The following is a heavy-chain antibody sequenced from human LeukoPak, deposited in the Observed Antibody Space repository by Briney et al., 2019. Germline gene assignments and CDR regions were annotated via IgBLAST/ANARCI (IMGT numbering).Heavy chain of an antibody. V-gene: IGHV4-39*01. CDR2: IYYSGST. CDR3: ARQGTKLDY. Sequence: SGTLSLTCTVSGGSISSSSYYWGWIRQPPGRGLEWIGSIYYSGSTYYNPSLKSRVTISVDTSKNQFSLKLSSVTAADTAVYYCARQGTKLDYWGQGTLVTVSS. J-gene: IGHJ4*02. D-gene: IGHD2-2*01. CDR1: GGSISSSSYY.